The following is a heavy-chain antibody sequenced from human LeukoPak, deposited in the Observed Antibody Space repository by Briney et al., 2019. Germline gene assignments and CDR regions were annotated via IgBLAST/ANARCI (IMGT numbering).Heavy chain of an antibody. CDR2: IYSGGIT. J-gene: IGHJ4*02. V-gene: IGHV3-53*01. D-gene: IGHD1-26*01. CDR1: GFTVSSSY. Sequence: GGSLRLSCAASGFTVSSSYVSWVRQAPGKGLEGVSVIYSGGITYYADSVKGRFTVSRDNAKNSLYLQMNSLRDDDTAVYYCARKDDSGTNSADYWGQGTLVTVSS. CDR3: ARKDDSGTNSADY.